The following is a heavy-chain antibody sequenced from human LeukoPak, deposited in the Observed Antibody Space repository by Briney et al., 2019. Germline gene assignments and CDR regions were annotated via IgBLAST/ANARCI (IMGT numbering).Heavy chain of an antibody. Sequence: PGGSLRLSCAASGFTVSSTYMGWVRQAPGQGLEWVSLIYSSGSTFYADSVQGRFTVSRDNSKNTLYLQMNSLRAEDTAMYYCARESSSFPNYFDFWGQGTLVTVSS. J-gene: IGHJ4*02. D-gene: IGHD3-3*02. CDR1: GFTVSSTY. CDR2: IYSSGST. V-gene: IGHV3-53*01. CDR3: ARESSSFPNYFDF.